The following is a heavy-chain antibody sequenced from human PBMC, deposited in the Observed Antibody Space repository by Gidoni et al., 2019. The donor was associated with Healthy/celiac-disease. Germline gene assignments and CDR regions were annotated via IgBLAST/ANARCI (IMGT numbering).Heavy chain of an antibody. CDR2: IKQDGSEK. D-gene: IGHD6-19*01. J-gene: IGHJ3*02. CDR1: GFTFSSYW. Sequence: VQLVESGGGLVQPGGSLRLSCAASGFTFSSYWMSWVRQAPGKGLEWVANIKQDGSEKYYVDSGKGRFTISRDNAKNSLYLQMNSLRAEDTAVYYCARESSGWYDAFDIWGQGTMVTVSS. V-gene: IGHV3-7*01. CDR3: ARESSGWYDAFDI.